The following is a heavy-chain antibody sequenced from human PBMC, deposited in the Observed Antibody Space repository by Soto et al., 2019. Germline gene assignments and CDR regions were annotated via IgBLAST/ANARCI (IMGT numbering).Heavy chain of an antibody. V-gene: IGHV3-23*01. D-gene: IGHD2-15*01. Sequence: EVQLFESGGGLVEPGESLRLSCAASGFIFKDFAMSWVRQAPGKGLEWVSTITTSDDITYSADSVRGRFTISRDNSANSLFLQRSSLRGDDTATYYCTKGDSSGYFDPSAGYSTPDHWCQGTLVTVSS. CDR3: TKGDSSGYFDPSAGYSTPDH. CDR2: ITTSDDIT. J-gene: IGHJ5*02. CDR1: GFIFKDFA.